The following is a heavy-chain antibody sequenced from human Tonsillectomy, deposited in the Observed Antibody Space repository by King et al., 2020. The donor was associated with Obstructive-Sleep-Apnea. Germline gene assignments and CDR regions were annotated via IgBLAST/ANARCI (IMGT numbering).Heavy chain of an antibody. Sequence: VQLVESGGGLVQPGGSLRLSCAASGFTFSSYAMSWVRQAPGKGLEWVSAISGSGGSTYYADSVKGRFTIFRDNSKNTLYLQMKSLRAEDTAVYYCAKHTPPPRFIIVDPRPYYYHGLDVWGQGTTVTVSS. J-gene: IGHJ6*02. CDR1: GFTFSSYA. D-gene: IGHD3-22*01. CDR3: AKHTPPPRFIIVDPRPYYYHGLDV. CDR2: ISGSGGST. V-gene: IGHV3-23*04.